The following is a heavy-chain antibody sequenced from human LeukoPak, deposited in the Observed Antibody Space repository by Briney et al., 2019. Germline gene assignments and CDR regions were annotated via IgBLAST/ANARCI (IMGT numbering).Heavy chain of an antibody. D-gene: IGHD5-12*01. CDR2: ISAYNGNT. V-gene: IGHV1-18*01. CDR3: ARVLCGGIHSGYDS. CDR1: GYTFTSYG. Sequence: ASVKVSCKASGYTFTSYGIIWGRQAPGQRLEGRGWISAYNGNTTYAQKLQGRVTMTTDTSTSTAYMELRSLRSDDTAVYYCARVLCGGIHSGYDSGGQGTVVTVST. J-gene: IGHJ4*02.